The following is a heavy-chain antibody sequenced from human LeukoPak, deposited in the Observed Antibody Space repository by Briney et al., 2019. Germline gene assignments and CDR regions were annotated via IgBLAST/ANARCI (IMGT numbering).Heavy chain of an antibody. J-gene: IGHJ6*02. CDR1: GGTFSSYG. V-gene: IGHV1-69*01. CDR2: IIPMFGTA. CDR3: ARATHITIFGVVIYYYYGMDV. Sequence: KASGGTFSSYGITWVRQAPGQGLEWMGGIIPMFGTANYAQKFQGRVTITADESTSTAYMELSSLRSEDTAVYYCARATHITIFGVVIYYYYGMDVWGQGTTVTVSS. D-gene: IGHD3-3*01.